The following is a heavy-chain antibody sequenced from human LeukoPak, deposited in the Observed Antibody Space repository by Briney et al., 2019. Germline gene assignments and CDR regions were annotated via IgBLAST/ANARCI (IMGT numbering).Heavy chain of an antibody. CDR2: INPNSGGT. Sequence: GASVKVSCKASGYTFTGYYMHWVRQAPGQGLEWMGWINPNSGGTNYAQKFQGRVTMTRDTSISTAYMELSRLRSDDTAVYYCARDPPETYYYDSSGYYFDYWGQGTLVTVSS. CDR1: GYTFTGYY. D-gene: IGHD3-22*01. J-gene: IGHJ4*02. V-gene: IGHV1-2*02. CDR3: ARDPPETYYYDSSGYYFDY.